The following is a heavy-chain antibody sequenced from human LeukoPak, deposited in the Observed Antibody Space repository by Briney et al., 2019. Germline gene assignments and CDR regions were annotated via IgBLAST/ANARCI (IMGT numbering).Heavy chain of an antibody. CDR3: VNEVGTYYYGMDV. V-gene: IGHV3-64D*06. Sequence: VGSLRLSCSASGFTFSSYAMHWVRQAPGKELEYVSDISSNGGSTYYADSVKGRFTISRDNSKNTLYLQMSSLRAEDTAVYYCVNEVGTYYYGMDVWGQGTTVTVSS. D-gene: IGHD1-1*01. J-gene: IGHJ6*02. CDR1: GFTFSSYA. CDR2: ISSNGGST.